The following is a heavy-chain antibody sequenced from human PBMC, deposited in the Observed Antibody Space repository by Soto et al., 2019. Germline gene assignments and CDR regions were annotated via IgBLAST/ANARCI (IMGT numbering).Heavy chain of an antibody. D-gene: IGHD6-19*01. V-gene: IGHV1-8*01. J-gene: IGHJ5*02. Sequence: QVQLVQSGAEVKKPGASVKVSCKASGYTFTSYDIHWVRRATGQGPEWMGWMNPYSGNTVYAQKFQGRVTMTRNTXXXXXXXXXXXXXXXXXXXXXXXXXXXGXVAGTWGQGTLVTVSS. CDR2: MNPYSGNT. CDR1: GYTFTSYD. CDR3: XXXXXGXVAGT.